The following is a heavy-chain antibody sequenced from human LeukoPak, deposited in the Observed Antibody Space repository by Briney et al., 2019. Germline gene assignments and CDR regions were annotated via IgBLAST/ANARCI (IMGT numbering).Heavy chain of an antibody. Sequence: SETLSLTCGVYGGSFSSYYWSWIRQPPGKGLEWVGEINHSGSTNYNPSLKSRVTISVDTSKNQFYLKMSSVTAADTAVYYCARHLDYGGNFPFDYWGQGILVTVSS. V-gene: IGHV4-34*01. CDR1: GGSFSSYY. CDR2: INHSGST. J-gene: IGHJ4*02. D-gene: IGHD4-23*01. CDR3: ARHLDYGGNFPFDY.